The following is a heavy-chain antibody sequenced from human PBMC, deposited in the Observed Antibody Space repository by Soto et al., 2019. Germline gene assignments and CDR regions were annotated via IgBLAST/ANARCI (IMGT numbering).Heavy chain of an antibody. V-gene: IGHV4-59*08. Sequence: SETLSLTCTVSGGSISSYYWSWIRQPPGKGLEWIGYIYYSGSTNYNPSLKSRVTISVDTSKNQFSLKLSSVTAADTAVYYCARTYGDYFYYYYGMDVWGQGTTVTVSS. J-gene: IGHJ6*02. D-gene: IGHD4-17*01. CDR2: IYYSGST. CDR3: ARTYGDYFYYYYGMDV. CDR1: GGSISSYY.